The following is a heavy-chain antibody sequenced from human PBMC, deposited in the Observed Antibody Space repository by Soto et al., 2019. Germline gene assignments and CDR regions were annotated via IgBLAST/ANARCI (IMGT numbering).Heavy chain of an antibody. CDR3: ARLKKEQWLVPYYFDY. D-gene: IGHD6-19*01. CDR2: IYYSGST. CDR1: GGSISSGGYY. J-gene: IGHJ4*02. V-gene: IGHV4-31*03. Sequence: SETLSLTCTVSGGSISSGGYYWSWIRQHPGKGLEWIGYIYYSGSTYYNPSLKSRVTISVDTSKNQFSLKLSSVTAADTAVYYCARLKKEQWLVPYYFDYWGQGTLVTVS.